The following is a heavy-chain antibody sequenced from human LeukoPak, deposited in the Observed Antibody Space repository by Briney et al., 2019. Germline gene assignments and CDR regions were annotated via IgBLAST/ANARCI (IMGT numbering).Heavy chain of an antibody. J-gene: IGHJ4*02. CDR1: GFTFNSHA. Sequence: GGSLRLSCAVSGFTFNSHAMCWVRQAPGKGLEWVPSIDISGGSTYYADSVKGRFTISRDNSKNALYLQMSSLRAEDTAVYYCVKDRHFYYGSGSLLEYWGQGTLVTVSS. D-gene: IGHD3-10*01. CDR3: VKDRHFYYGSGSLLEY. CDR2: IDISGGST. V-gene: IGHV3-23*01.